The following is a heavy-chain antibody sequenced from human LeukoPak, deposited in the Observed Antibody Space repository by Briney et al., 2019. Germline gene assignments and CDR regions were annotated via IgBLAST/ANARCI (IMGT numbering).Heavy chain of an antibody. V-gene: IGHV4-59*08. CDR3: ARLNPIIMDPGVNYYYHSMDV. Sequence: SETLSLTCTVSGGSFNSYYWSWIRQPPGKGLEWIGYIHNSGRTNYSPSLESRVAISVDTSKNQFSLKLTSVTAADTAVYYCARLNPIIMDPGVNYYYHSMDVWARGTTVTVSS. CDR1: GGSFNSYY. D-gene: IGHD3-10*01. J-gene: IGHJ6*02. CDR2: IHNSGRT.